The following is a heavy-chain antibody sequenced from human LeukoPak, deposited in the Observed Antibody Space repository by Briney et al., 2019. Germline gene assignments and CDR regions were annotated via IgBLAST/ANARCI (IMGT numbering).Heavy chain of an antibody. CDR2: MYYSGYT. CDR1: GDSIISHY. V-gene: IGHV4-59*11. CDR3: ANARFTAEDAFDV. D-gene: IGHD1-14*01. J-gene: IGHJ3*01. Sequence: SETLSLTCTVSGDSIISHYWSWIRQPPGKGLEWIGYMYYSGYTKYNPSLKSRVTMSVDLSQNQFSLKLTSVTAADTAVYYCANARFTAEDAFDVWGQGSMVTVSS.